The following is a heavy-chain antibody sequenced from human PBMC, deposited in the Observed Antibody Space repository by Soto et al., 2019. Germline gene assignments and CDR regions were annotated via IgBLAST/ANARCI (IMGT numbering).Heavy chain of an antibody. Sequence: QVQLVESGGGVVQPGRSLRLSCAASGFTFSSYAMHWVRQAPGKGLEWVAVISYDGSNKYYADSVKGRFTISRDNSKNPLYLQMNSLRAEDTAVYYCASAPTTVVTPYYFDYWGQGTLVTVSS. CDR3: ASAPTTVVTPYYFDY. J-gene: IGHJ4*02. CDR1: GFTFSSYA. CDR2: ISYDGSNK. D-gene: IGHD4-17*01. V-gene: IGHV3-30-3*01.